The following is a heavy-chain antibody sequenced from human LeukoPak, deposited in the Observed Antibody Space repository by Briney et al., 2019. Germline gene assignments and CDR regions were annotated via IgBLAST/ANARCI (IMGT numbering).Heavy chain of an antibody. CDR1: GGSISSSSYY. V-gene: IGHV4-39*07. CDR2: IYYSGST. CDR3: ARDRDPAAGPPFDY. D-gene: IGHD6-13*01. Sequence: SETLSLTCTVSGGSISSSSYYWGWIRQPPGKGLEWIGSIYYSGSTYYNPSLKSRVTLSVDTSKNQFSLKLSSVTAADTAVYYCARDRDPAAGPPFDYWGQGTLVTVSS. J-gene: IGHJ4*02.